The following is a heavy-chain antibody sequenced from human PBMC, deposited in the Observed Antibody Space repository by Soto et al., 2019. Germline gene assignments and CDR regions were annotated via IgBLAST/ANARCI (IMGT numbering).Heavy chain of an antibody. J-gene: IGHJ4*02. CDR2: ITSSGTTV. CDR1: GFTFSSYS. V-gene: IGHV3-48*02. Sequence: EVPLVESGGGLVQPGGSLRLSCAASGFTFSSYSLNWVRQAPGKGLEWVSYITSSGTTVYYADSVRGRFTISRDNAKNSRYLQMNSPRDDDTAVYYCARGSSNWAYYFDFWGQGTLVTVSS. D-gene: IGHD6-13*01. CDR3: ARGSSNWAYYFDF.